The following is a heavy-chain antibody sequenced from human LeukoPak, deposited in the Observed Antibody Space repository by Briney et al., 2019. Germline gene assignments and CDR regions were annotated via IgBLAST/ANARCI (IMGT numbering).Heavy chain of an antibody. CDR2: ISSTSTYI. Sequence: GGSLRLSCAASGFTFSDYSMNWVRQAPGKGLDWVSSISSTSTYILYADSVKGRFTISRDNARNSLYLQMNSLRGEDTAVYYCARGYCSSTSCIPNWFDPWGQGTLVTVSS. D-gene: IGHD2-2*01. CDR1: GFTFSDYS. V-gene: IGHV3-21*01. J-gene: IGHJ5*02. CDR3: ARGYCSSTSCIPNWFDP.